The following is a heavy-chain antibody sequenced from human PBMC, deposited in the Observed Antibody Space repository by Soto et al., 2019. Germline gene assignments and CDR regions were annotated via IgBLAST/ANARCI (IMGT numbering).Heavy chain of an antibody. Sequence: PSETLSLTCTVSDGSISSLSSYWGWIRQPPGKGLEWIGTVSYSGSTYYNPSLKSRVTISVDTSKNQFSLKLSSVTAADTAVYYCAKRTMSSVWPFDYWGQGTLVTVSS. D-gene: IGHD6-19*01. CDR2: VSYSGST. V-gene: IGHV4-39*07. J-gene: IGHJ4*02. CDR1: DGSISSLSSY. CDR3: AKRTMSSVWPFDY.